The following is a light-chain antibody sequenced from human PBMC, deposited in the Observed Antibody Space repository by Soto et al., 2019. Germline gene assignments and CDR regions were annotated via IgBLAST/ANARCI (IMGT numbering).Light chain of an antibody. CDR3: QQSYNTPRT. J-gene: IGKJ1*01. CDR2: DAS. V-gene: IGKV1-39*01. Sequence: IEVTQSPSSLAASLGDRVTITCRASQTICTYVNWYRQKSGPAPELLIYDASTLQSGVPSRFRGGASGTDFTLTISSLQLDDFATYYCQQSYNTPRTFGQGTKVEIK. CDR1: QTICTY.